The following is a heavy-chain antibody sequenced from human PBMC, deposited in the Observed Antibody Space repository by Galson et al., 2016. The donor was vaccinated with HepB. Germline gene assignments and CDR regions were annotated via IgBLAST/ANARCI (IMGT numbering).Heavy chain of an antibody. Sequence: SLRLSCAASGFTFSRYSMNWVRQAPGRGLEWVASISSGSTYIYYVDSVKGRFTVSRDNAKNSLYLQMNSLSAEDTAVYFCARGPSDSDFGSYIDSWGQGALVTVSS. CDR3: ARGPSDSDFGSYIDS. V-gene: IGHV3-21*01. D-gene: IGHD3-3*01. J-gene: IGHJ5*01. CDR1: GFTFSRYS. CDR2: ISSGSTYI.